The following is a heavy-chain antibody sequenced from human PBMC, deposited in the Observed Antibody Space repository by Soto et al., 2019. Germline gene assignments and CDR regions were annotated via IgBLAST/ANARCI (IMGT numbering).Heavy chain of an antibody. CDR2: IYWDDDK. CDR1: GFSLSTSGVG. CDR3: AHIPNYYQYNWFDP. V-gene: IGHV2-5*02. D-gene: IGHD3-10*01. Sequence: QITLKESGPTLVKPTQTLTLTCTFSGFSLSTSGVGVRWIRQPPGKALECLALIYWDDDKHYSPSLKSRLTITKDTSKNQVVLSMTNLDPVDTATYYCAHIPNYYQYNWFDPWGHGTMVTVSS. J-gene: IGHJ5*02.